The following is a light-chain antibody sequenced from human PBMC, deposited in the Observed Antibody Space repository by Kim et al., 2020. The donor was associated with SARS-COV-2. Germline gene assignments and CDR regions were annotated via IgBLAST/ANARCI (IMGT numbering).Light chain of an antibody. CDR1: QSVSSS. V-gene: IGKV3-15*01. J-gene: IGKJ4*01. Sequence: SPGERANLSWRASQSVSSSLGLYQQKPGQAPRLLFYGASTRATGIPARFSGSGSGTEFTLTISSLQSEDFAVYYCQQYNNWPPFTFGGGTKVDIK. CDR2: GAS. CDR3: QQYNNWPPFT.